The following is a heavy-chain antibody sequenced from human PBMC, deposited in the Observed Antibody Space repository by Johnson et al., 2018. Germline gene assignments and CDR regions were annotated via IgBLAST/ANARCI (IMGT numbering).Heavy chain of an antibody. CDR2: INSDGSTT. CDR3: AREPRDGNNDEAFDM. Sequence: VQLVESGGGLVQPGGSLSLSCAASGFTFSRYWMHWVRQDSGKGLVWVSRINSDGSTTNYADSVKGRFTISRDNAKNTLYLQMNSLRAEDTAVYYCAREPRDGNNDEAFDMWGQGTMVTVSS. V-gene: IGHV3-74*01. D-gene: IGHD5-24*01. J-gene: IGHJ3*02. CDR1: GFTFSRYW.